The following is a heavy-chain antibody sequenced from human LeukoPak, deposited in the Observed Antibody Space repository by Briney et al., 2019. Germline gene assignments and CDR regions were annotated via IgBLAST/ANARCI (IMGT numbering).Heavy chain of an antibody. CDR2: INAGNGNT. J-gene: IGHJ4*02. Sequence: ASVKVSCKASGYTFTSYAMHWVRQAPGQRLEWMGWINAGNGNTKYSQKFQGRVTITRDTSASTAYMELSSLRSEDTAVYYCARGRGSSWSDFDYWGQGTLVTVSS. CDR1: GYTFTSYA. CDR3: ARGRGSSWSDFDY. D-gene: IGHD6-13*01. V-gene: IGHV1-3*01.